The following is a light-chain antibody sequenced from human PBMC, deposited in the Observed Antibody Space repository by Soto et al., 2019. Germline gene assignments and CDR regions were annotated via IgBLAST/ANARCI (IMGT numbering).Light chain of an antibody. V-gene: IGLV2-18*02. CDR2: EVS. CDR1: SRDVGSYNR. Sequence: QSALTQPPSLSGSPGQSVTISCTGTSRDVGSYNRVSWYQQPPGTAPKLIIYEVSNRPSGVPDRFFGSKSGNTASLTISGLQAEDEADYYCSSFTSSNTWVFGGGTKLTVL. CDR3: SSFTSSNTWV. J-gene: IGLJ3*02.